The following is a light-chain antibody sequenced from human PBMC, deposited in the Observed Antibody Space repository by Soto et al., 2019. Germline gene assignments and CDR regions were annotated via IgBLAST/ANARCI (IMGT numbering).Light chain of an antibody. Sequence: DIQMTQSPSSLSASVGDRVTITCRASQSVSNSLNWYQQTSGKHPKLLIYAASSLQSGVPSRFSGSGSGTDFTLTISSLQPDDFATYDGQQRFYVPYTFGPGTKVDIK. CDR3: QQRFYVPYT. J-gene: IGKJ3*01. CDR1: QSVSNS. V-gene: IGKV1-39*01. CDR2: AAS.